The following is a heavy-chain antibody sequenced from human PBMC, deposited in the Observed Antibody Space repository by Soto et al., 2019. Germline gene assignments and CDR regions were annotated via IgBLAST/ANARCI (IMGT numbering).Heavy chain of an antibody. CDR2: IYSSGST. V-gene: IGHV3-53*01. D-gene: IGHD3-10*01. CDR1: NFTVSTNY. Sequence: PGGSLRLSCAASNFTVSTNYLSWVRQAPGKGLEWVSVIYSSGSTSYADSVQARFSVSRDKSKNNMSLQMNSLRAADTAVYYCKSRIYYRNTVNFDVCGQGTMVTVS. CDR3: KSRIYYRNTVNFDV. J-gene: IGHJ3*01.